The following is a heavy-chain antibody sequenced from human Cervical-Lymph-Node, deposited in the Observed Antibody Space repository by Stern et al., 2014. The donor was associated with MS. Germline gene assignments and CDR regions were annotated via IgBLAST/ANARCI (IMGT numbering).Heavy chain of an antibody. V-gene: IGHV1-46*01. CDR2: INPSGGST. Sequence: VQLVESGAEVKKPGASVKVSCKASGYIFTTSYMHWVRQAPGQGLEWMGIINPSGGSTSYAQKFQGRVTMTRDTSTSTVYMQLSSLRSEDTAVYYCARGQNDFCSNYSSGMDVWGQGTTVTVSS. J-gene: IGHJ6*02. CDR1: GYIFTTSY. CDR3: ARGQNDFCSNYSSGMDV. D-gene: IGHD3-3*01.